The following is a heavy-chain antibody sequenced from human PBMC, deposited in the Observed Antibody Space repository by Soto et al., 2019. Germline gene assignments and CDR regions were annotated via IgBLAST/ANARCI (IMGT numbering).Heavy chain of an antibody. Sequence: PGESLKISCKGSEYSFSDYWIGWVRQMPGKGLECMGIIYPGDSDTRYSPSFRGQVSISADKSTRTAYLQWSSLMASDTAMYYCARGLKYNQMDVWGQGSSVNVSS. V-gene: IGHV5-51*01. CDR1: EYSFSDYW. CDR3: ARGLKYNQMDV. CDR2: IYPGDSDT. J-gene: IGHJ6*02. D-gene: IGHD1-20*01.